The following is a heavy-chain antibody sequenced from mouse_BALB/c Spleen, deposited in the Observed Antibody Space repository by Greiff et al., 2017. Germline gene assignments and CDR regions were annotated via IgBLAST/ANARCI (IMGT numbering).Heavy chain of an antibody. CDR3: ARSGAYDYDGGYYFDY. V-gene: IGHV5-9*03. D-gene: IGHD2-4*01. CDR2: ISSGGGNT. CDR1: GFTFSRYT. Sequence: EVKLVESGGGLVKPGGSLKLSCAASGFTFSRYTMSWVRQTPEKRLEWVATISSGGGNTYYPDSVKGRFTISRDNAKNNLYLQMSSLRSEDTALYYCARSGAYDYDGGYYFDYWGQGTTRTVSS. J-gene: IGHJ2*01.